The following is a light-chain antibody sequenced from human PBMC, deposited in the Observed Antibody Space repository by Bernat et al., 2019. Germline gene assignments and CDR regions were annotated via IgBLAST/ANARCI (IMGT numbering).Light chain of an antibody. J-gene: IGLJ1*01. CDR2: SNN. Sequence: QSVLTQPPSASGTPGQRVTISCSGSSSNIGSNYVYWYQQLPGTAPKLLIYSNNQRPSGVPDRFSGSKSGTSASLAISGLQTEDEADYYCKSYISPHSQVFGTGTKVTV. CDR3: KSYISPHSQV. CDR1: SSNIGSNY. V-gene: IGLV1-47*02.